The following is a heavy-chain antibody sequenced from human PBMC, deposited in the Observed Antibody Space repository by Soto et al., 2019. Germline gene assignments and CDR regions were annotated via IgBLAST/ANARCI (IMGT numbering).Heavy chain of an antibody. CDR2: IDPSDSYT. V-gene: IGHV5-10-1*01. J-gene: IGHJ6*02. Sequence: GESLKISCKGSGYSFTSYWISWVRQMPGKGLEWMGRIDPSDSYTNYSPSFQGHVTISADKSISTAYLQWSSLKASDTAMYHCARHLGGYYGMDVWGQGTTVTVSS. CDR1: GYSFTSYW. CDR3: ARHLGGYYGMDV. D-gene: IGHD3-16*01.